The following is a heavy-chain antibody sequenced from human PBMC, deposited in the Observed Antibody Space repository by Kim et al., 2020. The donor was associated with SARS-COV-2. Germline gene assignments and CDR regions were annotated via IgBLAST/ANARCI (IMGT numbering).Heavy chain of an antibody. J-gene: IGHJ2*01. CDR3: ARCWASYDSSGYYSNYWYFDL. V-gene: IGHV1-69*13. Sequence: SVKVSCKASGGTFSNYAINWVRQAPGQGLEWMGGIIPIFGTANYAQKFQGRVTITADESTSTAYMELSSLKSEDTAVYYCARCWASYDSSGYYSNYWYFDLWDRGTLVTVSS. CDR1: GGTFSNYA. D-gene: IGHD3-22*01. CDR2: IIPIFGTA.